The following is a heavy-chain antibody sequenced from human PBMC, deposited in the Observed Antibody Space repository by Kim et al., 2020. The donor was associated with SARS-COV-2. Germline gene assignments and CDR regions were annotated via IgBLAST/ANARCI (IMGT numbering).Heavy chain of an antibody. Sequence: SETLSLTCSVSGDSISRYYWSWIRQTPGKGLEWMGNVYYTGGSNYNPSLKSRVTISVDTSKNQFSLRLNSVTAADTALCYCARDRGDYTGNRSSSYGMDV. CDR3: ARDRGDYTGNRSSSYGMDV. CDR2: VYYTGGS. CDR1: GDSISRYY. J-gene: IGHJ6*01. V-gene: IGHV4-59*13. D-gene: IGHD2-2*02.